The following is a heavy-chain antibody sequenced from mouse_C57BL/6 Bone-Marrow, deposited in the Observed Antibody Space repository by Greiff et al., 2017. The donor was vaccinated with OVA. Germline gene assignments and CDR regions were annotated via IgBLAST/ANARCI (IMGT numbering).Heavy chain of an antibody. J-gene: IGHJ2*01. D-gene: IGHD3-2*02. CDR2: IYPRSGNT. Sequence: QVQLKESGAELASPGASVKLSCKASGYTFTSYGLSWVKQRTGQGLEWIGEIYPRSGNTYYNEKFKGKATLTADKSSSTAYMELRSLTSEDSAVYFCARVLGGTAQATEDYWGQGTTLTVSS. CDR3: ARVLGGTAQATEDY. V-gene: IGHV1-81*01. CDR1: GYTFTSYG.